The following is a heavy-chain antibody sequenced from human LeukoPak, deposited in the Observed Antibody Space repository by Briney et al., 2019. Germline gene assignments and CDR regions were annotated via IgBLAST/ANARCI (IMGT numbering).Heavy chain of an antibody. CDR2: IWYDGSNK. D-gene: IGHD2-15*01. J-gene: IGHJ4*02. CDR3: AKGPGDGGKSY. V-gene: IGHV3-33*06. CDR1: GFTFSSYG. Sequence: GGSLRLSCAASGFTFSSYGMHWVRQAPGKGLEWVAVIWYDGSNKYYADSVKGRFTISRDNSKNTLYLQMNSLRAEDTAVYYCAKGPGDGGKSYWGQGTLVTVSS.